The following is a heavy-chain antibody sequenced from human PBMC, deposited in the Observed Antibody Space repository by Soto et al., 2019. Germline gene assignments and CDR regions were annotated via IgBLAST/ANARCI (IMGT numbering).Heavy chain of an antibody. CDR3: ARDPYPNMVRGQPGFDI. CDR2: ISSSGSTI. V-gene: IGHV3-48*03. D-gene: IGHD3-10*01. CDR1: GFTFSSYE. J-gene: IGHJ3*02. Sequence: EVQLVESGGGLVQPGGSPRLSCAASGFTFSSYEMNWVRQAPGKGLEWVSYISSSGSTIYYADSVKGRFTISRDNAKNSLYLQMNSLRAEDTAVYYCARDPYPNMVRGQPGFDIWGQGTMVTVSS.